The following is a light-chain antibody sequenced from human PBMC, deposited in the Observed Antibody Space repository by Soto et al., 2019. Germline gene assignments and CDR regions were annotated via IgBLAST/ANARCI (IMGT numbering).Light chain of an antibody. CDR2: DAS. CDR3: QQRRSWPWT. V-gene: IGKV3-11*01. CDR1: QSISSY. J-gene: IGKJ1*01. Sequence: EIVLTQSPATLSLSPGERATLSCRASQSISSYLAWYQQKPGKAPRLLIYDASTRATGIPARFRGSGSGTDFTLTISSLEPEDFAVYYCQQRRSWPWTFGQGTKVEIK.